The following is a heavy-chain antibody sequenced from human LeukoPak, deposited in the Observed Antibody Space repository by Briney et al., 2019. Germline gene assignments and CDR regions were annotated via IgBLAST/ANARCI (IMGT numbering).Heavy chain of an antibody. CDR1: GFTFSSYS. Sequence: GGSLRLSCAASGFTFSSYSMNWVRQAPGKGLEWVSSISSSSSFIYYAGSVKGRFTISRDNAKNSLYLQMNSLRAEDTAVFYCARARGYCSGGSCYQLGLLDYWGQGTLVTVPS. D-gene: IGHD2-15*01. CDR3: ARARGYCSGGSCYQLGLLDY. J-gene: IGHJ4*02. V-gene: IGHV3-21*01. CDR2: ISSSSSFI.